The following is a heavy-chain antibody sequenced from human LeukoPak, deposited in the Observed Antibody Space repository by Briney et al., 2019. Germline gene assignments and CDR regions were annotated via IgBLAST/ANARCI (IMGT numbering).Heavy chain of an antibody. V-gene: IGHV3-21*01. CDR3: AKANRESYYGLGDYFDY. CDR2: ISSSSSYI. D-gene: IGHD1-26*01. Sequence: GGSLRLSCAASGFTFSSYSMNWVRQAPGKGLEWVSSISSSSSYIYYADSVKGRFTISRDNAKNSLYLQMNSLRAEDTAVYYCAKANRESYYGLGDYFDYWGQGTLVTVSS. CDR1: GFTFSSYS. J-gene: IGHJ4*02.